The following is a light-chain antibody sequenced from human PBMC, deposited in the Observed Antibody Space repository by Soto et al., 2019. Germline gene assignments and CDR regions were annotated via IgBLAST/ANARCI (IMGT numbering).Light chain of an antibody. J-gene: IGKJ5*01. V-gene: IGKV3-20*01. Sequence: TKSLATLSVSPGERVTLSCRASQSVSSRLAWYQQKPGQSPRLLIYGASSRATGIPDRFSGSGSGTDFTLTISRLEPEDFALYYCQQYGSSAPITFGQGTRLEI. CDR2: GAS. CDR1: QSVSSR. CDR3: QQYGSSAPIT.